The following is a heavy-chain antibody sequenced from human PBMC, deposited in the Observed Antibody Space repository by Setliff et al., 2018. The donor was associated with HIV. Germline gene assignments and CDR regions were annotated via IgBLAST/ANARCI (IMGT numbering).Heavy chain of an antibody. CDR3: ARDEGSGWPLDY. Sequence: ASVKVSCKASGYTFISYDIYWVRQTTGQGLEWMGWMNPDSGNTGYAQKFQGRVTMTRNTTISTAYMQLSRLRSEDTAVYYCARDEGSGWPLDYWGQGTLVTVSS. J-gene: IGHJ4*02. D-gene: IGHD6-19*01. CDR1: GYTFISYD. CDR2: MNPDSGNT. V-gene: IGHV1-8*02.